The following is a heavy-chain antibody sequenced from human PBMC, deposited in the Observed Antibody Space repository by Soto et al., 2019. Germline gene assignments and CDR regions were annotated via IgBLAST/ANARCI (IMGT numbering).Heavy chain of an antibody. D-gene: IGHD6-19*01. CDR2: ISWDGGST. V-gene: IGHV3-43*01. J-gene: IGHJ4*02. Sequence: PGGFLRLSCAASGVTFVDYTMHWVRQAPGKGLEWVSLISWDGGSTYYADSVKGRFTISRDNSKNSLYLQMNSLRTEDTALYYCAKDLQQWLVLDYWGQGTLVTVSS. CDR1: GVTFVDYT. CDR3: AKDLQQWLVLDY.